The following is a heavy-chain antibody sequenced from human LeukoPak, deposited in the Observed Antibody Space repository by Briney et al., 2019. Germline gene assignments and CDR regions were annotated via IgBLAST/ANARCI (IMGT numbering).Heavy chain of an antibody. D-gene: IGHD3-10*01. CDR1: GFTFSSYA. Sequence: GRSLRLSCAASGFTFSSYAMQWVRQAPGKGLEWVAVISYGGSNKYYADSVKGRFTISSDNSKNTLYLQMNSLRAEDTAVYYCARSFFESPAGITLVRGVYYYYYMDVWGKGTTVTVSS. CDR3: ARSFFESPAGITLVRGVYYYYYMDV. CDR2: ISYGGSNK. J-gene: IGHJ6*03. V-gene: IGHV3-30*04.